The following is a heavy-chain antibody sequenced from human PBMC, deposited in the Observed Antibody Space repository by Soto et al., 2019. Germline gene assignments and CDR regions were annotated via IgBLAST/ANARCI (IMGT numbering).Heavy chain of an antibody. Sequence: QVQLQESGPGLVKPSQTLSLTCTVSGGSISSGGYYWSWIRQHPGKGLEWIGYIYYSGSTYYNPSLKSRVTISVDASKNQFSLKLSSVTAADTAVYYCATDDSSGSSDAFDIWGQGTMVTVSS. D-gene: IGHD3-22*01. CDR1: GGSISSGGYY. CDR2: IYYSGST. J-gene: IGHJ3*02. V-gene: IGHV4-31*03. CDR3: ATDDSSGSSDAFDI.